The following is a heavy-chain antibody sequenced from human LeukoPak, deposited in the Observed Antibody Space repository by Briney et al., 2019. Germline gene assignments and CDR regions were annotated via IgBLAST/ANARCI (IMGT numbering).Heavy chain of an antibody. CDR1: GGSISSYY. D-gene: IGHD3-10*01. CDR3: ARHLSETYYYGSGSYYFDY. J-gene: IGHJ4*02. V-gene: IGHV4-59*08. CDR2: IYYSGST. Sequence: SETLSLTCTVSGGSISSYYWSWIRQPPGKGLEWIGYIYYSGSTNYNPSLKGRVTISVDTSKNQFSLKLSSVTAADTAVYYCARHLSETYYYGSGSYYFDYWGQGTLVTVSS.